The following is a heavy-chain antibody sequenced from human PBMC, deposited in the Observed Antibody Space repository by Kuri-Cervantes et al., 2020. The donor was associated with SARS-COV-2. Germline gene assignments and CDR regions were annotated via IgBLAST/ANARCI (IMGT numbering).Heavy chain of an antibody. CDR3: VRDRFYYDSHWFDP. CDR1: GYTLTELS. J-gene: IGHJ5*02. Sequence: ASVKVSCKVSGYTLTELSMHWVRQAPGKGLEWMGGFDPEDGETIYAQKFQGRVTMTEDTSTDTAYMELSRLRSDDTAVYYCVRDRFYYDSHWFDPWGQGTLVTVSS. V-gene: IGHV1-24*01. D-gene: IGHD3-22*01. CDR2: FDPEDGET.